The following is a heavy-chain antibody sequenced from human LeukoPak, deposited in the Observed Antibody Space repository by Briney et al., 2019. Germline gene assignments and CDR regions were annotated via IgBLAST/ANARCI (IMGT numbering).Heavy chain of an antibody. CDR3: ARETNYYDSSGTIDY. Sequence: SETLSLTCTVSGGSISSGGYYWRWIRQHPGKGLEWIGYIYYSGSTYYNPSLKSRVTISVDTSKNQFTLKLSSVTAADTAVYYCARETNYYDSSGTIDYWGQGTLVTVSS. V-gene: IGHV4-31*03. J-gene: IGHJ4*02. D-gene: IGHD3-22*01. CDR1: GGSISSGGYY. CDR2: IYYSGST.